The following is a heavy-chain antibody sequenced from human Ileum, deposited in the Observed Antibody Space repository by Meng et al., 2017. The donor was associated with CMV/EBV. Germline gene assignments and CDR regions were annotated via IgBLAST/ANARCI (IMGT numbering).Heavy chain of an antibody. CDR1: GGSISSYY. Sequence: SETLSLTCTVSGGSISSYYWSWIRQPPGKGLEWIGYIYYSGSTNYNPSLKSRVTISVDTSKNQFSLKLSSVTAADTAVYYCARLSPKESYYYGMDVWGQGTMVTVSS. J-gene: IGHJ6*02. CDR2: IYYSGST. CDR3: ARLSPKESYYYGMDV. V-gene: IGHV4-59*01. D-gene: IGHD2/OR15-2a*01.